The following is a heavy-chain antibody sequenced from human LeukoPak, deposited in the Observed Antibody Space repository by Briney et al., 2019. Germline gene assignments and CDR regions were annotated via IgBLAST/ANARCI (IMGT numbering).Heavy chain of an antibody. J-gene: IGHJ4*02. V-gene: IGHV3-15*01. CDR1: GFTFSNAW. D-gene: IGHD1-26*01. Sequence: GRSLRLSCAASGFTFSNAWMSWVRQAPGKGLEWVGRIKSKTDGGTTDYAAPVKGRFTISRDDSKNTLYLQMNSLKTEDTAVYYCTTESGIVGATDETLDYWGQGTLVTVSS. CDR3: TTESGIVGATDETLDY. CDR2: IKSKTDGGTT.